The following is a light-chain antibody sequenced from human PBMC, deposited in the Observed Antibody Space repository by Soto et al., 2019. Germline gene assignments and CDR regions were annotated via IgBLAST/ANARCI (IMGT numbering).Light chain of an antibody. Sequence: DIVMTQSPATLSASPGERATLSCRASQSVSGNLAWYQQKPGQAPRLLIYGASTRATGIPARFSGSGSGTDFTLTISSLQYEDVAVYYCQQYNNWPWTFGQGTKVEIK. CDR1: QSVSGN. J-gene: IGKJ1*01. CDR2: GAS. V-gene: IGKV3-15*01. CDR3: QQYNNWPWT.